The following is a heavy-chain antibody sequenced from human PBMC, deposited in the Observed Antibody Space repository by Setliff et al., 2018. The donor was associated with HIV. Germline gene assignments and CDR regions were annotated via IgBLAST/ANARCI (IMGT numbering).Heavy chain of an antibody. Sequence: GGSLRLSCAASGFTFSSYSMNWVRQAPGKGLEWVSSISSSSSYIYYADSVKGRFTISRDNAKNSLHLQMNSLRAEDTAVYYCARDTYCGGDCYSYAFDIWGQGTMVTVSS. J-gene: IGHJ3*02. CDR2: ISSSSSYI. CDR1: GFTFSSYS. CDR3: ARDTYCGGDCYSYAFDI. D-gene: IGHD2-21*02. V-gene: IGHV3-21*01.